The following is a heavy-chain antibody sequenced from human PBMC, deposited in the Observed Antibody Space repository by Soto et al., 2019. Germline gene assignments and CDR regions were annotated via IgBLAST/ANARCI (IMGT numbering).Heavy chain of an antibody. CDR1: GGSIPDSTYY. J-gene: IGHJ5*02. Sequence: QLLLQESGPGLVKPSETLSLTCTVSGGSIPDSTYYWAWIRQPPGKGLEWIGTIFYSGGTFYTPSLKSRVTMSVDTSNNQFSLKLSSGTAADTAVYYCARQASGYYYGWFDPWGQGTLVTVSS. CDR2: IFYSGGT. V-gene: IGHV4-39*01. CDR3: ARQASGYYYGWFDP. D-gene: IGHD3-22*01.